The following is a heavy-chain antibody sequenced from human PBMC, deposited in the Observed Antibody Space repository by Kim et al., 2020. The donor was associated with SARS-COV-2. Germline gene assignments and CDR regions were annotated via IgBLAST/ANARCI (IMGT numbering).Heavy chain of an antibody. CDR3: ARDLYCSSTSCYVGISDAFDI. D-gene: IGHD2-2*01. CDR2: ISYDGSNK. J-gene: IGHJ3*02. Sequence: GGSLRLSCAASGFTFSSYGMHWVRQAPGKGLEWVAVISYDGSNKYYADSVKGRFTISRDNSKNTLYLQMNSLRAEDTAVYYCARDLYCSSTSCYVGISDAFDIWGQGTMVTVSS. V-gene: IGHV3-33*05. CDR1: GFTFSSYG.